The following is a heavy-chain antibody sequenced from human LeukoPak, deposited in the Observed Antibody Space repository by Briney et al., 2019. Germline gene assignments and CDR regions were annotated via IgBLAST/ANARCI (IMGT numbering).Heavy chain of an antibody. J-gene: IGHJ4*02. CDR3: AREPMVRGVITTCFDY. Sequence: GGSLGLSCAASGFTFSSYWMSWVRQAPGKGLEWVANINQDGSEKYYVDSVKGRFTSSRDNAKNSLYLQMNSQRAEDTAVYYCAREPMVRGVITTCFDYWGQGTLVTVSS. CDR1: GFTFSSYW. D-gene: IGHD3-10*01. CDR2: INQDGSEK. V-gene: IGHV3-7*03.